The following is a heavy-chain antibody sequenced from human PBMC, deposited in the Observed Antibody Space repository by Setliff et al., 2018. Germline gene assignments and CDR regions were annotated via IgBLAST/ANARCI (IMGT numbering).Heavy chain of an antibody. CDR1: GYTFTSYA. J-gene: IGHJ4*02. V-gene: IGHV7-4-1*02. D-gene: IGHD3-22*01. Sequence: GASVKVSCKASGYTFTSYAMNWVRQAPGQGLEWMGWINTNTGNPTYAQGFTGRFVFSLDTSVSTAYLQISSLKAEDTAVYYCARDNDHYYDSSGYFDYWGQGTLVTVSS. CDR3: ARDNDHYYDSSGYFDY. CDR2: INTNTGNP.